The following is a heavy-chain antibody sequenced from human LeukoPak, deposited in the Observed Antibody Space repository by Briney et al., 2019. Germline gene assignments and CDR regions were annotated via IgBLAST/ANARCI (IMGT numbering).Heavy chain of an antibody. CDR2: VNRDGSET. CDR1: GFTLSNHW. CDR3: VRNNAMDV. D-gene: IGHD2-8*01. J-gene: IGHJ6*02. V-gene: IGHV3-7*03. Sequence: GGSLRLSCAASGFTLSNHWMTWVRQVPGRGPEWVANVNRDGSETYYLDSVKGRFTISRDNAKNSLYLQMNSLRAEDTALYYCVRNNAMDVWGQGTTVIVSS.